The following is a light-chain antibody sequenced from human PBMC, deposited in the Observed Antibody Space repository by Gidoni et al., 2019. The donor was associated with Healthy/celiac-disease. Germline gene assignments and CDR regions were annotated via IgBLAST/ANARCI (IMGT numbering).Light chain of an antibody. V-gene: IGKV1-39*01. Sequence: DIQMTQSPSSLSASVGDRVTITCRASQSISSYLNWYQQKPGKAPKLLIYAASSLQSGVPSRFSGSGSGTDFTLTISSLQPEDFATYYCQQSYSTERYTFGQGTKLEIK. J-gene: IGKJ2*01. CDR1: QSISSY. CDR3: QQSYSTERYT. CDR2: AAS.